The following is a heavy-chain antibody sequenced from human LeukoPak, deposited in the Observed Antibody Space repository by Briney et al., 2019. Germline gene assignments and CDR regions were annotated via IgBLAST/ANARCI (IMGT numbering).Heavy chain of an antibody. Sequence: GRSLRLSCAAPGFTFSSYSMTWVRQAPGKGLEWGSYISSSNNTIYYADSVKGRFNISRDNAKNSLYLQMNSLRDEDTAVYYCARSTYCGGDCYPALGYWGQGTPVTVSS. V-gene: IGHV3-48*02. CDR2: ISSSNNTI. CDR1: GFTFSSYS. D-gene: IGHD2-21*02. J-gene: IGHJ4*02. CDR3: ARSTYCGGDCYPALGY.